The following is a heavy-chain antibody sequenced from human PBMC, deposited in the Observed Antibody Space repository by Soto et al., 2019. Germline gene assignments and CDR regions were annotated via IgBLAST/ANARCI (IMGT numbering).Heavy chain of an antibody. V-gene: IGHV4-59*11. J-gene: IGHJ4*02. D-gene: IGHD7-27*01. CDR1: GGSISNHY. CDR3: TRANWYSEY. Sequence: QVQLQESGPGLVKPSETLSLTCRVSGGSISNHYWSWIRQPPGKGLEWIGYIYYNGNTNYNPSLKSRVTMSVDTARNQISLKLTTVTAEDTAVYYCTRANWYSEYWGQGTLVTLAS. CDR2: IYYNGNT.